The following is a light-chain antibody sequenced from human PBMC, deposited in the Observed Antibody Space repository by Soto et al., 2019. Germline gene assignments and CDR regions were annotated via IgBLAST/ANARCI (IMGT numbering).Light chain of an antibody. CDR2: GAS. CDR3: QQYGSASTWT. Sequence: EMVITQSPATLSVSPGERATLSCRASQSISDNLAWYQQKPGQAPRLLISGASSRAADIPDRFSGSGSGTDFTLTISRLEPEDFAVYYCQQYGSASTWTFGQGTKVDIK. J-gene: IGKJ1*01. CDR1: QSISDN. V-gene: IGKV3-20*01.